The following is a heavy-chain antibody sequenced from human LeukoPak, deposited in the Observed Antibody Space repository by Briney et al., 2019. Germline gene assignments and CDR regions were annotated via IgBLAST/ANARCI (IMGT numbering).Heavy chain of an antibody. CDR3: ARASGCFDY. CDR2: IWSDGSNK. V-gene: IGHV3-33*01. CDR1: GFTFSSYG. J-gene: IGHJ4*02. D-gene: IGHD1-26*01. Sequence: GRSLRLSCEASGFTFSSYGIHWVRQAPGKGLEWVAVIWSDGSNKYYADSVKGRFTISRDNSKNTLYLQLNSLRAEDTAVYYCARASGCFDYWGQGTLVSVSS.